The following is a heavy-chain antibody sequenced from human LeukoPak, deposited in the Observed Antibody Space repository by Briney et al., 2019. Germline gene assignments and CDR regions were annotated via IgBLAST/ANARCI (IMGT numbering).Heavy chain of an antibody. CDR3: TTPERYYYDTSDFYGSPY. D-gene: IGHD3-22*01. Sequence: PGVALRLSCAASGFSFSNAWVSWVRQAPGKGLEWVGRITSKADGGTRDYAAPVKGRFTISRDDSKNTLYLQMNSLKTEDTAVYYCTTPERYYYDTSDFYGSPYWGQGTLVTVSS. CDR2: ITSKADGGTR. J-gene: IGHJ4*02. V-gene: IGHV3-15*01. CDR1: GFSFSNAW.